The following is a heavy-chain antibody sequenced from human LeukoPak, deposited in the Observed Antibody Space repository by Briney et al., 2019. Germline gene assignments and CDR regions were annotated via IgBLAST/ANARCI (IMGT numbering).Heavy chain of an antibody. Sequence: PGGSLRLSCAASGFTVSSNYMSWVRQAPGKGLEWVSVIYSGGSTYYADSVKGRFTISRDSSKNTLYLQMNSLRAEDTAVYYCARDQFALGLSDYWGQGTLVTVSS. CDR3: ARDQFALGLSDY. CDR1: GFTVSSNY. D-gene: IGHD3/OR15-3a*01. CDR2: IYSGGST. V-gene: IGHV3-53*01. J-gene: IGHJ4*02.